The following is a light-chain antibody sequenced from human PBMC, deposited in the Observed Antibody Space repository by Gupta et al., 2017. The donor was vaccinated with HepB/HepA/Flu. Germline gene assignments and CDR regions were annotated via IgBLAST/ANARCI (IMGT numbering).Light chain of an antibody. Sequence: DIQMTQSPSSLSASVGDRVTITCQASQDISNYLNWYQQKPGKAPKLLIYDASNWETGVPSRFSGSGYGKDFTFTISSRQQEDIASYYCQQYDNLPSWTFGQGTKVEIK. CDR2: DAS. V-gene: IGKV1-33*01. J-gene: IGKJ1*01. CDR1: QDISNY. CDR3: QQYDNLPSWT.